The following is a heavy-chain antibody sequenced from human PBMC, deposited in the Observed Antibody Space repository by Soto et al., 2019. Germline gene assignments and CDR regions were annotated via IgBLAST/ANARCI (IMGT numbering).Heavy chain of an antibody. CDR1: GFTVSTKY. Sequence: GGSLRLSCAASGFTVSTKYMSWVRQAPGKGLEWVSVIYSGGSTFYADSVRGRFTISRDNSKNTVNLQMNSLRAEDTAVYYCARGPWAADYWGQGTLVTVSS. CDR3: ARGPWAADY. CDR2: IYSGGST. J-gene: IGHJ4*02. D-gene: IGHD3-16*01. V-gene: IGHV3-66*01.